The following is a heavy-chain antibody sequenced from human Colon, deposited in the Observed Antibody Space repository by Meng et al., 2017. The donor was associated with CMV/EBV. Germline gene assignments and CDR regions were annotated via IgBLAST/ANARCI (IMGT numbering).Heavy chain of an antibody. CDR2: IVSNNNYI. V-gene: IGHV3-21*01. CDR3: ARDYSSGFDS. Sequence: QLVGLGGGLVKPGGSLRLSCAASGFTFSTYSMNWVRQAPGKGLEWVSSIVSNNNYIYYADSVKGRFTISRDNAKNSVYLQMNSLTVEDTAVYYCARDYSSGFDSWGQGTLVTVSS. J-gene: IGHJ4*02. CDR1: GFTFSTYS. D-gene: IGHD6-19*01.